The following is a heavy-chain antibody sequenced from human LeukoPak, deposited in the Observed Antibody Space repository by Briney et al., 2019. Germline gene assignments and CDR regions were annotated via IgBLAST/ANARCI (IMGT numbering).Heavy chain of an antibody. CDR1: GFTFSSYS. D-gene: IGHD6-19*01. V-gene: IGHV3-48*04. Sequence: PGGSPRLSCAASGFTFSSYSMNWVRQAPGKGLGWVSYISSSSSTIYYADSVKGRFTISRDNAKNSLYLQMNSLRAEDTAVYYCARDSAEAGTDFDYWGQGTLVTVSS. CDR2: ISSSSSTI. CDR3: ARDSAEAGTDFDY. J-gene: IGHJ4*02.